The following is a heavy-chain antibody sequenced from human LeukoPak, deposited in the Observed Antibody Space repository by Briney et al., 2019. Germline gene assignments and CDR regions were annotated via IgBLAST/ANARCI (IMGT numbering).Heavy chain of an antibody. Sequence: SETLSLTCIVSGGSISGFYWSWVRQPAGKGLEWIGRIYPSGGTNYNPSLKSRVTMSTDTSKNQFSLKLRSVTAADTAVYYCAREYGDLDYWGQGTLVTVSS. CDR1: GGSISGFY. V-gene: IGHV4-4*07. J-gene: IGHJ4*02. CDR3: AREYGDLDY. D-gene: IGHD4-17*01. CDR2: IYPSGGT.